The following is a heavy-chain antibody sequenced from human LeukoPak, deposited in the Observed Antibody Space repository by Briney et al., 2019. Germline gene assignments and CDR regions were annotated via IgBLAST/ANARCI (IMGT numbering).Heavy chain of an antibody. J-gene: IGHJ3*02. D-gene: IGHD2-15*01. CDR3: ARDTWPKLGYCSGGSCLDAFDI. Sequence: SETLSLTCTVSGGSVSSYYWSWIRQPAGKGLEWIGRIYTSGSTNYNPSLKSRVTMSVDTSKNQFSLKLSSVTAADTAVYYCARDTWPKLGYCSGGSCLDAFDIWGQGTVVTVSS. CDR1: GGSVSSYY. V-gene: IGHV4-4*07. CDR2: IYTSGST.